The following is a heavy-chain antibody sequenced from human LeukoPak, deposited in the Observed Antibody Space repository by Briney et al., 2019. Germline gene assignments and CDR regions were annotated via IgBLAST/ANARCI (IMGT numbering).Heavy chain of an antibody. CDR3: ARVLNYFEY. V-gene: IGHV3-21*01. J-gene: IGHJ4*02. CDR1: GFTFSDYN. Sequence: PGGSLRLSCAASGFTFSDYNMNWVRQAPGKGLEWVSSISSTSTYIYYADSLKGRFTISRDNAKNSVYLQMNSLRADDTAVHYCARVLNYFEYWGQGTLVTVSS. CDR2: ISSTSTYI.